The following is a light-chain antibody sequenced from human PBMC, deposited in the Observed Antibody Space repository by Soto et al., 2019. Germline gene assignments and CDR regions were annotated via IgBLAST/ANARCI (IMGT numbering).Light chain of an antibody. CDR1: SSDVGGYNY. Sequence: QSALTQPASVSGSPGQSITISCTGTSSDVGGYNYVSWYQQHPDKAPKLMIYVVSNRPSGVSNRFSGSKSGNTASLTISGLQAEDEADYYCSSYTSSAPPYVFGTGTKVTVL. CDR3: SSYTSSAPPYV. CDR2: VVS. V-gene: IGLV2-14*01. J-gene: IGLJ1*01.